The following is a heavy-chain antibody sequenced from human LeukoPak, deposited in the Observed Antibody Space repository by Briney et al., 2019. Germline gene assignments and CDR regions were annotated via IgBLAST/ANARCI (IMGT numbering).Heavy chain of an antibody. Sequence: LGESLKISCKGSGYSFTSSWIGWVRQMPGKGLEWMGIIYPGDSDARYSPSFQGQVTISADKSISTAYLQWSSLKASDTAIYYCARRRDLYSGSYYPFDYWGQGTLVTVSS. D-gene: IGHD1-26*01. CDR1: GYSFTSSW. V-gene: IGHV5-51*01. CDR3: ARRRDLYSGSYYPFDY. J-gene: IGHJ4*02. CDR2: IYPGDSDA.